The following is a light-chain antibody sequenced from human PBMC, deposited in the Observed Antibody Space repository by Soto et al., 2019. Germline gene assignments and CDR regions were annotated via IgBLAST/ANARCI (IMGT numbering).Light chain of an antibody. J-gene: IGKJ3*01. Sequence: DIVMTQSPDSLAVSLGERATINCKSSQRVLYSSNNKNYLAWYQQKPGQPPKLLIYWASTRESGVPDRFSGRGSGTDFTLTIRSLQAEDVGVYYCQYGFTFGPGTKVDIK. V-gene: IGKV4-1*01. CDR2: WAS. CDR1: QRVLYSSNNKNY. CDR3: QYGFT.